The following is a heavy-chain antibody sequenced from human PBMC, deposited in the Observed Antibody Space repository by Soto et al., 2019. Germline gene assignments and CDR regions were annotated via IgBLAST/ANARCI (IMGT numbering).Heavy chain of an antibody. Sequence: SETLSLTCTVSGGSISSGGYYWSWIRQHPGKGLEWIGYIYYSGSTYYNPSLKSRVTISVDTSKNQFPLKLSSVTAADTAVYYCERDMGSIAEQGGWFDPWGQGTLVTVSS. CDR3: ERDMGSIAEQGGWFDP. J-gene: IGHJ5*02. V-gene: IGHV4-31*03. D-gene: IGHD6-6*01. CDR2: IYYSGST. CDR1: GGSISSGGYY.